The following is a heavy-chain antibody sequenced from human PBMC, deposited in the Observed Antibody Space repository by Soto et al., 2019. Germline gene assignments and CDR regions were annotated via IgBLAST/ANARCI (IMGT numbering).Heavy chain of an antibody. CDR2: INPSGGST. CDR3: ARGGAQCYQGTQYYTNGMYA. Sequence: ASVKVSCKASGYTFTSYYMHWVRQAPGQGLEWMGIINPSGGSTSYAQKFQGRVTMTRDTSTSTVYMELSSLRSEDTAVYYCARGGAQCYQGTQYYTNGMYARAQRTTVPVS. CDR1: GYTFTSYY. J-gene: IGHJ6*02. D-gene: IGHD3-16*02. V-gene: IGHV1-46*01.